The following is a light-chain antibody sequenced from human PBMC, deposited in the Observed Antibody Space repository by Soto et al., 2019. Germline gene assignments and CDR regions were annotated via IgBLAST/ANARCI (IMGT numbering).Light chain of an antibody. CDR1: SSDVGGYNY. J-gene: IGLJ2*01. CDR3: SSYAGSNNPVV. V-gene: IGLV2-8*01. CDR2: EVS. Sequence: QSALTQPPSASGSPGKSGTISCTGTSSDVGGYNYVSWYQQHPGKAPKLMIYEVSKRPSGVPDRFSGSKSGNTASLTVAGLQAEDEADYYCSSYAGSNNPVVFGGGTKLTVL.